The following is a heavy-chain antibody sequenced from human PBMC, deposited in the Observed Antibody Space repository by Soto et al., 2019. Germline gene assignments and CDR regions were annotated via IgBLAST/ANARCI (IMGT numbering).Heavy chain of an antibody. Sequence: VQLVESGGGLVKPGGSLRLSCAASGFTFSNAWMNWVRQAPGKGLEWVGRIKSKTDGGTTDYAAPVKGRFTISRDDSNNTLYLQMNSLKTEDTAVYYCTTGTEGAVAAQGAFHIWGQGTMVTVSS. CDR3: TTGTEGAVAAQGAFHI. V-gene: IGHV3-15*07. CDR2: IKSKTDGGTT. CDR1: GFTFSNAW. D-gene: IGHD6-19*01. J-gene: IGHJ3*02.